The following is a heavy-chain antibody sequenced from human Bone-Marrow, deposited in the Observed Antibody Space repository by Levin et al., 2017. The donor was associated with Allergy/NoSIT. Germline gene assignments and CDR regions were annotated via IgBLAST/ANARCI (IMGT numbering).Heavy chain of an antibody. Sequence: GESLKISCKASGYTFTSYAMHWVRQVSGQRLEWMGWINAGNGNTRYPQKFQGRVTITRDTSARTAYMELSSLRSEDTAVYYCARDHSIAVAGPYDWWGQGTLVTVSS. CDR1: GYTFTSYA. V-gene: IGHV1-3*01. D-gene: IGHD6-19*01. J-gene: IGHJ4*02. CDR2: INAGNGNT. CDR3: ARDHSIAVAGPYDW.